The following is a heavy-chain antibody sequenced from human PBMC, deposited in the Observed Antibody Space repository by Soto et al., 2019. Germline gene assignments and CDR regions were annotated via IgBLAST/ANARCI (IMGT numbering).Heavy chain of an antibody. V-gene: IGHV3-48*01. D-gene: IGHD4-17*01. CDR1: GFTFSSYS. CDR2: ISSSSSTI. Sequence: EVQLVESGGGLVQPGGSLRLSCAASGFTFSSYSMNWVRQAPGKGLEWVSYISSSSSTIYYADSVKGRFTISRDKAKNSLYLQMNSLRAEATAVYYCARVGTVLDYWGQGTLVTVSS. CDR3: ARVGTVLDY. J-gene: IGHJ4*02.